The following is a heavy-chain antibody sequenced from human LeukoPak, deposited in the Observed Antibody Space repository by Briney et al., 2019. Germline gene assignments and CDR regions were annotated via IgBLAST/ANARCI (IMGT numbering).Heavy chain of an antibody. CDR3: ARGVGLHTFDY. CDR2: ISSSSSYI. D-gene: IGHD5-24*01. J-gene: IGHJ4*02. V-gene: IGHV3-21*01. Sequence: GGSLRLSCAASGFTFSSYSMNWVRQAPGKGLEWVPSISSSSSYIYYADSVKGRFTISRDNAKNSLYLQMNSLRAEDTAVYYCARGVGLHTFDYWGQGTLVTVSS. CDR1: GFTFSSYS.